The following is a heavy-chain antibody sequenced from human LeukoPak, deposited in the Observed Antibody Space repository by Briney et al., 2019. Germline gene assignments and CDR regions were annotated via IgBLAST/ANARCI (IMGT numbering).Heavy chain of an antibody. J-gene: IGHJ4*02. CDR3: ARGPTTVVTLYYFDY. Sequence: GASVKVSCKASGGTFISYAISWVRQAPGQGLEWLGGIIPIFGTANYAQKFQGRVTITADESTSTAYMELSSLRSEDTAVYYCARGPTTVVTLYYFDYWGQGTLVTVSS. V-gene: IGHV1-69*13. CDR1: GGTFISYA. D-gene: IGHD4-23*01. CDR2: IIPIFGTA.